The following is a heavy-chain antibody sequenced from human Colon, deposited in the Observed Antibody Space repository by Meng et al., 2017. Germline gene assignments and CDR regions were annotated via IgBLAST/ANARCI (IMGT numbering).Heavy chain of an antibody. V-gene: IGHV4-34*01. CDR1: GGSFSGYY. J-gene: IGHJ4*02. CDR3: ARGLFDY. CDR2: INHSGST. Sequence: QVGHQGSGPGRVKPSETLSLTWAVYGGSFSGYYWSWIRQPPGKGLEWIGEINHSGSTNYNPSLKSRVTISVDTSKNQFSLKLSSVTAADTAVYYCARGLFDYWGQGTLVTVSS.